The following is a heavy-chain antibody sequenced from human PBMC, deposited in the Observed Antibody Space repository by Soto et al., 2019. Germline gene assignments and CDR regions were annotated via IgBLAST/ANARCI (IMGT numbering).Heavy chain of an antibody. CDR2: IIPIFGTA. J-gene: IGHJ6*02. CDR1: GGTFSSYA. D-gene: IGHD3-10*01. CDR3: AVRGYGSGSYYYYYGMDV. Sequence: QVQLVQSGAEVKKPGSSVKVSCKASGGTFSSYAISWVRQAPGQGLEWMGGIIPIFGTANYAQKFQGRVTITADESTSTAYMERSSLRSEDTAVYYCAVRGYGSGSYYYYYGMDVWGQGTTVTVSS. V-gene: IGHV1-69*01.